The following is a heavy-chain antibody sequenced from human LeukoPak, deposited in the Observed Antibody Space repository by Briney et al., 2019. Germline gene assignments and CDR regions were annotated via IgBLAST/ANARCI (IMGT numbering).Heavy chain of an antibody. V-gene: IGHV2-5*02. Sequence: SGPTLVNPTQTLTLTCTFSGFSLSTNGVGVGWIRPPPGKALEWLALIYWDDDKRYSPSLKSRLTITKDTSKNQVVLTMTNMDPVDTATYYCAHSGGTTVTRRSFDYWGQGTLVTVSS. CDR3: AHSGGTTVTRRSFDY. J-gene: IGHJ4*02. D-gene: IGHD4-17*01. CDR1: GFSLSTNGVG. CDR2: IYWDDDK.